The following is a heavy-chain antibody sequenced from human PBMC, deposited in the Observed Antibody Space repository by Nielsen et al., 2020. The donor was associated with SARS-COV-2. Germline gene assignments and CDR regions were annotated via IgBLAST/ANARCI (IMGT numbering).Heavy chain of an antibody. V-gene: IGHV4-39*01. Sequence: SETLSLTCTVSGGSINSYYWGWIRQPPGKGLEWIGSIYYSGSTYYNPSLKSRVTISVDTSKNQFSLKLSSVTAADTAVYYCASSVVYYGMDVWGQGTTVTVSS. CDR2: IYYSGST. CDR1: GGSINSYY. CDR3: ASSVVYYGMDV. J-gene: IGHJ6*02. D-gene: IGHD3-22*01.